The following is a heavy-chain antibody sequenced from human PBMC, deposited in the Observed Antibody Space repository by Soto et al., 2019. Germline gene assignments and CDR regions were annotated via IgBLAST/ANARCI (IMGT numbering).Heavy chain of an antibody. CDR1: GFTFSSYS. D-gene: IGHD5-12*01. V-gene: IGHV3-21*01. CDR2: ISSSRSYI. Sequence: EVQLVESGGGLVKPGGSLRLSCAASGFTFSSYSMNWVRQAPGKGLEWVSSISSSRSYIYYADSVKGRFTISRDNAKNSLYLQMNSLRAEDTAVYDCARVGSGYDIDASDYWGQGTLVTVSS. J-gene: IGHJ4*02. CDR3: ARVGSGYDIDASDY.